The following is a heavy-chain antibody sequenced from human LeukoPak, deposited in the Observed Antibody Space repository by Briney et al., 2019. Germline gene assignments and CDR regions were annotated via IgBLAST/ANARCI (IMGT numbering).Heavy chain of an antibody. V-gene: IGHV3-66*01. D-gene: IGHD2-15*01. J-gene: IGHJ6*02. CDR2: IYSGGST. Sequence: GGSLRLSCAASGFTVSSNYMSWVRQAPGKGLGWVSVIYSGGSTYYADSVKGRFTISRDNSKNTLYLQMNSLRAEDTAVYYCASGSCSGGSCYSVRVYYYGMDVWGQGTTVTVSS. CDR1: GFTVSSNY. CDR3: ASGSCSGGSCYSVRVYYYGMDV.